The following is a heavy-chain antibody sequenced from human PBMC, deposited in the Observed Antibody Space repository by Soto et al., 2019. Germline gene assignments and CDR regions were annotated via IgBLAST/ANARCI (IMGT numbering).Heavy chain of an antibody. CDR2: ISAYNGKT. V-gene: IGHV1-18*01. Sequence: GPVKGSRKASGYTFTRYGISWVGQAPGQGLELMGRISAYNGKTNYAQNVQGRVTMNTDTSTRTAYMDLRSLRSDDTAVYYCARGGDVNYYHGMDVWGQGTTATVSS. J-gene: IGHJ6*02. CDR3: ARGGDVNYYHGMDV. D-gene: IGHD5-12*01. CDR1: GYTFTRYG.